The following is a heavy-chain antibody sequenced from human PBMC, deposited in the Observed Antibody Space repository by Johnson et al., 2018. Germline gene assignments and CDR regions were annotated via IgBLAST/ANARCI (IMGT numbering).Heavy chain of an antibody. D-gene: IGHD1-26*01. V-gene: IGHV3-30*03. Sequence: QVQLQESGGGLVQPGRSLRLSCAASGFTFSSYGMHWVRQAPGKGLEWVAVISYDGSNKYYADSVKGRFTISRDNSKNTLYLKMNSLRAEDTAVYYCARGAGSYCCTGMDVWGQGTTVTVS. CDR3: ARGAGSYCCTGMDV. J-gene: IGHJ6*02. CDR1: GFTFSSYG. CDR2: ISYDGSNK.